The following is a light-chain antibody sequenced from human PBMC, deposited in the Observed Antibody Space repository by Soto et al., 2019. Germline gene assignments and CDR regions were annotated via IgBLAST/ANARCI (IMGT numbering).Light chain of an antibody. CDR1: QRINNY. J-gene: IGKJ1*01. CDR2: AAS. CDR3: QQSYSRT. Sequence: DIQLTQSPSSLSASVGDRVSISCRASQRINNYLNWYQQKPGKAPKVLIFAASTLQSGVPSRFSGSGSGTDFTLTITSLQPEDFATYYCQQSYSRTFGQGTKVDI. V-gene: IGKV1-39*01.